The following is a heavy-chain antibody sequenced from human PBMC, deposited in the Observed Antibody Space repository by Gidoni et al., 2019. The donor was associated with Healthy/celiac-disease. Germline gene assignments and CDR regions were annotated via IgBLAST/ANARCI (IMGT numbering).Heavy chain of an antibody. CDR2: INPNSGGT. V-gene: IGHV1-2*02. J-gene: IGHJ4*02. Sequence: QVQLVQSGAEVKKPGASVKVSCKASGYTFTGYYMHWVRQAPGQGLEWMGWINPNSGGTNYAQKFQGRVTMTRDTSISTAYMELSRLRSDDTAVYYCARDPNYYGSGSPYYFDYWGQGTLVTVSS. CDR1: GYTFTGYY. D-gene: IGHD3-10*01. CDR3: ARDPNYYGSGSPYYFDY.